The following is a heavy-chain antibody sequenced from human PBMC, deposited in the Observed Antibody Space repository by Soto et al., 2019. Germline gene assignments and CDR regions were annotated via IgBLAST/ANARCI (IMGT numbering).Heavy chain of an antibody. CDR3: ARVELETTGDWFDH. J-gene: IGHJ5*02. D-gene: IGHD1-1*01. V-gene: IGHV4-31*03. CDR1: GGSISSGGYY. Sequence: SETLSLTCTVSGGSISSGGYYWSWIRQHPGKGLEWIGYIYYSGSTYYNPSLKSRVTISVDTSKNQFSLKLSSVTAADTAVYYCARVELETTGDWFDHWGQGTLVTVSS. CDR2: IYYSGST.